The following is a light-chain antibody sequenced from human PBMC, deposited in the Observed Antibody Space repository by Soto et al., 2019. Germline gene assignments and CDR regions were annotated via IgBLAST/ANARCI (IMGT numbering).Light chain of an antibody. CDR1: QSISSY. CDR3: QQSYSTPIT. CDR2: AAS. V-gene: IGKV1-39*01. Sequence: DIQMTQSTSSLSASVGDRVTITCRAGQSISSYLNWYQQKPGKAPKLLIYAASSLQSGVPSRFSGSGSGADFTLTISSLQPEDFATYYCQQSYSTPITFGQGTRLEIK. J-gene: IGKJ5*01.